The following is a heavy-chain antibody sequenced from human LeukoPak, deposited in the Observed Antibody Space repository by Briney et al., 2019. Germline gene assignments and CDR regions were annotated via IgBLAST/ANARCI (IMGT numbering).Heavy chain of an antibody. D-gene: IGHD6-25*01. V-gene: IGHV4-59*08. Sequence: SETLSLTCTVSGGSISDYYWTWIRQPAGKGLEWIGYIYYSGSTNYNPSLKSRVTISVDTSKNQFSLKLSSVTAADTAVYYCARQGGGSWYFDLWGRGTLVTVSS. CDR2: IYYSGST. CDR3: ARQGGGSWYFDL. CDR1: GGSISDYY. J-gene: IGHJ2*01.